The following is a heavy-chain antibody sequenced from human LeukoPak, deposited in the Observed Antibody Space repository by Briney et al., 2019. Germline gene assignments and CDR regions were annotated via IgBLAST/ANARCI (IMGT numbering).Heavy chain of an antibody. V-gene: IGHV4-59*01. D-gene: IGHD6-13*01. CDR3: ASGSWGYFDY. CDR2: IDYSGST. CDR1: GGSISNYY. Sequence: PSETLSLTCTVSGGSISNYYWSWIRQPPGKGLEWIGYIDYSGSTNYNPSLKSRVTISVDTSKNQFSLKLSSVTAADTAVYYCASGSWGYFDYWGQGTLVTVSS. J-gene: IGHJ4*02.